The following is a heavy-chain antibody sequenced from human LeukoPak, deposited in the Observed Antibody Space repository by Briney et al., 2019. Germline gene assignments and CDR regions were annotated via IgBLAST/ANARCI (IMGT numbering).Heavy chain of an antibody. D-gene: IGHD5-18*01. CDR3: AKGDKYNYGKYYFDY. V-gene: IGHV1-69*13. CDR1: GGTFSSYA. CDR2: IIPIFGTA. J-gene: IGHJ4*02. Sequence: SVNVSCKASGGTFSSYAIIWVRQAPGQGLEWMGGIIPIFGTANYAQKFQGRVTITADESTSTAYMELSSLRSEDTAVYYCAKGDKYNYGKYYFDYWGQGTLVTVSS.